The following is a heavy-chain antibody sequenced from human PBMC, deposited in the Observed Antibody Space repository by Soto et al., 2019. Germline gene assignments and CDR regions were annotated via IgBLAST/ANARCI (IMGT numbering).Heavy chain of an antibody. CDR3: ARVRRSSGYYSGY. D-gene: IGHD3-22*01. CDR1: GYTFTSYY. J-gene: IGHJ4*02. V-gene: IGHV1-46*01. CDR2: INPSGGST. Sequence: GSSVKVYGKASGYTFTSYYIHWVRQAPVQGLEWMGVINPSGGSTSYAQKFQGRVTMTRDTSTSTVYMELSSLRSEDTAVYYCARVRRSSGYYSGYWGQGTPVTVSS.